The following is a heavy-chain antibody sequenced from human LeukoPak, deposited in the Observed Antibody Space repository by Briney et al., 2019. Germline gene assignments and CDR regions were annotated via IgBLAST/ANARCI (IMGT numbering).Heavy chain of an antibody. CDR2: IRGIGDRT. CDR3: AKDSKIVGATFRSYHYMDV. Sequence: GGSLRSSWAPSGFTFSSNARSWVRQAPGKGLDWASAIRGIGDRTHYADSVKGRFTISRDNSKNTLYLQMNSLRAEDTAVYYCAKDSKIVGATFRSYHYMDVWGKGTAVTVSS. CDR1: GFTFSSNA. J-gene: IGHJ6*03. D-gene: IGHD1-26*01. V-gene: IGHV3-23*01.